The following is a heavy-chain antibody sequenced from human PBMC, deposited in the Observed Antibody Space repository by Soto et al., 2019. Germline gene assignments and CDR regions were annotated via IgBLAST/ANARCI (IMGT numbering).Heavy chain of an antibody. D-gene: IGHD3-10*01. CDR3: TRAYGAETFDF. J-gene: IGHJ5*01. V-gene: IGHV1-8*02. CDR1: GYTFNNYD. Sequence: GASVNVSCKASGYTFNNYDIHWVRQAPGHGLEWMGWMNPNSGNTGYAQNFRGRVTMTQNTAIGTAYMELSSLRSDDTATYYCTRAYGAETFDFWGQGTRVTVSS. CDR2: MNPNSGNT.